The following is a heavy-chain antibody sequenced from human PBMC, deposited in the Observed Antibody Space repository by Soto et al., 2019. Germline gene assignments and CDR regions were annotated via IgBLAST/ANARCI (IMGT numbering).Heavy chain of an antibody. CDR1: GFAFTSSA. J-gene: IGHJ4*02. CDR3: AADWRTILHPITQI. D-gene: IGHD3-3*01. Sequence: SVKVSWKAAGFAFTSSATQWVRQARGQRLEWIGWIVVGSGNTNYAQKFQERVTITRDMSTSTAYMELSSLRSEDTAVYYCAADWRTILHPITQIWGQGTLVTVSS. V-gene: IGHV1-58*02. CDR2: IVVGSGNT.